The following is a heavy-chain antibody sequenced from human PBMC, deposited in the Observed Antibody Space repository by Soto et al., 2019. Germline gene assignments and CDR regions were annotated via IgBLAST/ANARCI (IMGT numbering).Heavy chain of an antibody. CDR1: GGSVSSNSYS. CDR3: ARDRTYYDSSGLYYYYGMDV. Sequence: SETLSLTCTVSGGSVSSNSYSWGWIRQPPGKGLEWIGYIYYSGSTNYNPSLKSRVTISVDTSKNQFSLKLSSVTAADTAVYYCARDRTYYDSSGLYYYYGMDVWGQGTTVTVSS. D-gene: IGHD3-22*01. V-gene: IGHV4-61*01. J-gene: IGHJ6*02. CDR2: IYYSGST.